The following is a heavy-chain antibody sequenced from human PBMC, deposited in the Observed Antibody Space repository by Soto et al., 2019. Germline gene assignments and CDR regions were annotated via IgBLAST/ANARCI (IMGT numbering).Heavy chain of an antibody. CDR3: GRVGPRYRSPFDY. CDR2: INPSGGSK. CDR1: GSTFTRSY. D-gene: IGHD6-13*01. J-gene: IGHJ4*02. V-gene: IGHV1-46*01. Sequence: QVQLVQSGAEVKKPGASVKVSCKASGSTFTRSYMHWVRQAPGQGLEWMGIINPSGGSKSYAQKCQGRVTMTGAASTSTDYMEMSSLRSEDTAVYYCGRVGPRYRSPFDYWGQGTLVTVSS.